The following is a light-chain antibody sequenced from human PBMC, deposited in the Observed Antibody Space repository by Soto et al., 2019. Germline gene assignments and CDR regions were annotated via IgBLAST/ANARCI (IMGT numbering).Light chain of an antibody. Sequence: QSALTQPPSASGSPGQSVAISCTGTSSDVGGYNYVSWYQQHPGKAPKLMIYDVSKRPSGVPDRFSGSKSGNTASLTVTGLQAEDEADYYCRSYAATHIVFGSGTKVTVL. CDR3: RSYAATHIV. V-gene: IGLV2-8*01. J-gene: IGLJ1*01. CDR2: DVS. CDR1: SSDVGGYNY.